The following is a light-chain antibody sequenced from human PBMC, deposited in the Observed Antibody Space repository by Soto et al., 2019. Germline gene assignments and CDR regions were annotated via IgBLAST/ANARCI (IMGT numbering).Light chain of an antibody. CDR3: QQYNSKPLT. V-gene: IGKV3D-15*01. CDR1: QSVGVD. Sequence: MSQSPAARSVPPGETVPLSCRARQSVGVDLAWYQQQPRQAPTLLLHDIFTTATGVPTRISGSGSGTEFTLTISILQSEDFAVSYCQQYNSKPLTFGGGTKVEIK. CDR2: DIF. J-gene: IGKJ4*01.